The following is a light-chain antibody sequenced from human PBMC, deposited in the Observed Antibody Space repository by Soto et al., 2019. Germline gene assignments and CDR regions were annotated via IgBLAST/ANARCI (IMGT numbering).Light chain of an antibody. J-gene: IGLJ2*01. CDR1: SSDVGTYKY. CDR3: CSYAGRSSSV. CDR2: DVA. V-gene: IGLV2-11*01. Sequence: QSALTQPRSVSGSPGQSVTISCTGSSSDVGTYKYVSWYQQHPGKAPKLMIYDVAKRPSGVPDRFSGSKSGNTASLTISGLQAEDESDYYCCSYAGRSSSVFGGGTQLTVL.